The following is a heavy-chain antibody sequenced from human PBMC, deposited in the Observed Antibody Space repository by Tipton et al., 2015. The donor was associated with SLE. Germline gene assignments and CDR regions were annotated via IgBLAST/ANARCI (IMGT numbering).Heavy chain of an antibody. CDR1: GYSFSRYW. Sequence: QLVQSGAEVKKPGESLKISCKGSGYSFSRYWIAWVRQMPGKGLEWMGIIYPGDSDTRYSPSFQGQVTISADKSINIAYLQWSSLKASDTAMYYCARTGRSSGWDNGKWFDPWGQGTLVTVSS. J-gene: IGHJ5*02. D-gene: IGHD6-19*01. CDR3: ARTGRSSGWDNGKWFDP. CDR2: IYPGDSDT. V-gene: IGHV5-51*03.